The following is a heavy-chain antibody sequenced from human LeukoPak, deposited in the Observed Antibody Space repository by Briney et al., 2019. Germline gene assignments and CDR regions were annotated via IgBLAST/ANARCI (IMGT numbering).Heavy chain of an antibody. Sequence: SPSETLSLTCTVSGGSISSGSYYWSWIRQPAEKGLEWIGRVYTTGSTNYNPSLKSRVTISLDTSKNQFSLKLSSVTAADTAVYFCARDDRVYCSNGNCHYNWFDPWGQGTLVTVSS. D-gene: IGHD2-15*01. CDR1: GGSISSGSYY. CDR2: VYTTGST. CDR3: ARDDRVYCSNGNCHYNWFDP. V-gene: IGHV4-61*02. J-gene: IGHJ5*02.